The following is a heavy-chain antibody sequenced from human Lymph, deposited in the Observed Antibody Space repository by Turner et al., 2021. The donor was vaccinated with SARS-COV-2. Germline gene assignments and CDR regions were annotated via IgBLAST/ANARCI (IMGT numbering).Heavy chain of an antibody. CDR2: IYSGGSS. J-gene: IGHJ6*02. CDR1: GITVSRNY. D-gene: IGHD5-18*01. V-gene: IGHV3-53*04. Sequence: EVQLVESGGGLVQPVGSLRLSCAASGITVSRNYMSWVRQAPGKGLEWVSVIYSGGSSYYADSVKGRFTISRHNYKNTLYLQMNSLRAEDTAVYYCARDLDTAGGMDVWGQGTTVTVSS. CDR3: ARDLDTAGGMDV.